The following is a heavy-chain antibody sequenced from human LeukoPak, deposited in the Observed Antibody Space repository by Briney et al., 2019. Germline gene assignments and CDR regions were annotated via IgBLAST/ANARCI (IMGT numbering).Heavy chain of an antibody. CDR3: AREKREGLWFGELFRFQYCGLDV. J-gene: IGHJ6*02. CDR1: GFAFGDFW. CDR2: IKQDGSAK. V-gene: IGHV3-7*01. D-gene: IGHD3-10*01. Sequence: GGSLRLSCAASGFAFGDFWMSWVRQTPGKGLESVATIKQDGSAKEYVDSVKGRFTISRDNAKESLYLQMNNLRADDTGVYYCAREKREGLWFGELFRFQYCGLDVWGQGTTVIVSS.